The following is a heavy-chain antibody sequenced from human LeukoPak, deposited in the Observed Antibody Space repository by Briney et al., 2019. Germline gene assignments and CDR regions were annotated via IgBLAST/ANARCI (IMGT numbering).Heavy chain of an antibody. CDR1: GGSISSYY. J-gene: IGHJ4*02. Sequence: SETLSLTCTVSGGSISSYYWSWIRQPAGKGLEWIGRIYTSGSTNYNPSPKSRVTMSVDTSKNQFSLKLSSVTAADTAVYYCAMIRRGIAAAGTRFYYFDYWGQGTLVTVSS. V-gene: IGHV4-4*07. D-gene: IGHD6-13*01. CDR3: AMIRRGIAAAGTRFYYFDY. CDR2: IYTSGST.